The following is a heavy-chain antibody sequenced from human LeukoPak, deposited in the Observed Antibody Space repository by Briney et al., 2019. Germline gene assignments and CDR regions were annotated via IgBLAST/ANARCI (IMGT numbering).Heavy chain of an antibody. D-gene: IGHD1-26*01. CDR1: GYTFTSYD. J-gene: IGHJ4*02. V-gene: IGHV1-8*01. Sequence: GASVKVSCKASGYTFTSYDINWVRQATGQGLEWMGWMNPNSGNTGYAQKFQGRVTITRNTSISTAYMELSSLRSEDTAVYYCARAVPGLGATTTLNFDYWGQGTLVTVSS. CDR3: ARAVPGLGATTTLNFDY. CDR2: MNPNSGNT.